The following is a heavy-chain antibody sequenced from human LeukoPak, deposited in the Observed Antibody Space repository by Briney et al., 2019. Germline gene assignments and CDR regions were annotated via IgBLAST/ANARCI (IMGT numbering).Heavy chain of an antibody. CDR3: TREYSSGWHGHNEVKIDY. D-gene: IGHD6-19*01. CDR1: GFTFSNAW. Sequence: PGGSLRLSCAASGFTFSNAWMSWVRQAPGKGLEWVGFIRSKAYGGTTEYAASVKGRFTISRDDSKSTAYLQMNSLKTEDTAVYYCTREYSSGWHGHNEVKIDYWGQGTLVTVSS. J-gene: IGHJ4*02. CDR2: IRSKAYGGTT. V-gene: IGHV3-49*04.